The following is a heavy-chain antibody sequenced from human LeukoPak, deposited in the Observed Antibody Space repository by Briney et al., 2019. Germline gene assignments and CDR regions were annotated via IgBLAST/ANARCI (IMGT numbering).Heavy chain of an antibody. J-gene: IGHJ3*02. CDR3: AILGYYDYVWGSYRYTSSGDAFDI. CDR2: INPSGGST. CDR1: GYTFTSYY. V-gene: IGHV1-46*03. D-gene: IGHD3-16*02. Sequence: ASVKVSCKASGYTFTSYYMHWVRQAPGQGLEWMGIINPSGGSTSYAQKFQGRVTMTRDMSTSTVYMELSSLRSEDTAVYYCAILGYYDYVWGSYRYTSSGDAFDIWGQGTMVTVSS.